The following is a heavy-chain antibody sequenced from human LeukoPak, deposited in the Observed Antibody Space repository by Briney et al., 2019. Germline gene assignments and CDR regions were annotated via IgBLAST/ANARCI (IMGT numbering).Heavy chain of an antibody. CDR1: GGSISSGDYY. Sequence: SETLSLTCTVSGGSISSGDYYWGWIRQPPGKGLEWIGYIYYSGSTYYNPSLKSRVTISVDTSKNQFSLKLSSVTAADTAVYYCARVVGAYDAFDIWGQGTMVTVSS. J-gene: IGHJ3*02. CDR3: ARVVGAYDAFDI. CDR2: IYYSGST. V-gene: IGHV4-30-4*01. D-gene: IGHD1-26*01.